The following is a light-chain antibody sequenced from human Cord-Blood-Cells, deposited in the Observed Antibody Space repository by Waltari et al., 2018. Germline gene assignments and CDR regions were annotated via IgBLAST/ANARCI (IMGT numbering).Light chain of an antibody. CDR3: QQSYSTPLT. Sequence: NQMPQSPSSLSASVGDRVTITCRASQSISSYLNWYQQKPGKAPKLLISAASSLQSGVPSRFSGSGSGTDFTLTISSLQPEDFATYYCQQSYSTPLTFGGGTKVEIK. J-gene: IGKJ4*01. V-gene: IGKV1-39*01. CDR2: AAS. CDR1: QSISSY.